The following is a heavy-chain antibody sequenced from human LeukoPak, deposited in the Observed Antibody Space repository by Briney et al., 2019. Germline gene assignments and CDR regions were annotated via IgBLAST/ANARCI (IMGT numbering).Heavy chain of an antibody. CDR1: GGSISSYY. J-gene: IGHJ1*01. D-gene: IGHD6-19*01. CDR2: IYYSGST. CDR3: AGTYSSGWYLYFQH. Sequence: SETLSLTCTVSGGSISSYYWSWIRRPPGKGLEWIGYIYYSGSTNYNPSLKSRVTISVDTSKNQFSLKLSSVTAADTAVYYCAGTYSSGWYLYFQHWGQGTLVTVSS. V-gene: IGHV4-59*08.